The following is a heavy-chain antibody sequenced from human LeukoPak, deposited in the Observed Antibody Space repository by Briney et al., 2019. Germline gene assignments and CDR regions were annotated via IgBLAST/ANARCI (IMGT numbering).Heavy chain of an antibody. J-gene: IGHJ5*02. V-gene: IGHV3-7*01. CDR1: GFTFSSYW. Sequence: PGGSLRLSCAASGFTFSSYWMSWVRQAPGKGLEWVANIKQDGSEKYYVDSVKGRFTISRDNAKNSLYLQMNSLRAEDMAVYYCARDEHYYDSSGYSNWFDPWGQGTLVTVSS. D-gene: IGHD3-22*01. CDR2: IKQDGSEK. CDR3: ARDEHYYDSSGYSNWFDP.